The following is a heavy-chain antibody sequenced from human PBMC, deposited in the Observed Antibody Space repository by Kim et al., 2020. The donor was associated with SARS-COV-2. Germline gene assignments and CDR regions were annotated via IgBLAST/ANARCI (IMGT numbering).Heavy chain of an antibody. V-gene: IGHV3-66*01. Sequence: GGSLRLSCAPSGFNITSRYMSWVRQAQGKGLEWVSLIYSEGATYYSDSVMGRCTTSRDYSTNTLYLQKNNVRPEDTAVLYCARGARGGSEFLWGRGTRVT. D-gene: IGHD3-16*01. CDR3: ARGARGGSEFL. CDR2: IYSEGAT. J-gene: IGHJ4*02. CDR1: GFNITSRY.